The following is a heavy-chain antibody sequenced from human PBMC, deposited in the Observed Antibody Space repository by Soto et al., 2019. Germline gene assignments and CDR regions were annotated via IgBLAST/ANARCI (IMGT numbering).Heavy chain of an antibody. CDR3: VKEPDV. CDR1: GFIFSTYS. J-gene: IGHJ6*02. CDR2: ISPSGDST. Sequence: EVQLLESGGGLVQPGGSLRVSCEASGFIFSTYSMTWVRQAPGKGLEWVAAISPSGDSTYYADSVKGRLTISRDNSKNTVFLQMNSLSADDTALYCCVKEPDVWGQGISVTVSS. V-gene: IGHV3-23*01.